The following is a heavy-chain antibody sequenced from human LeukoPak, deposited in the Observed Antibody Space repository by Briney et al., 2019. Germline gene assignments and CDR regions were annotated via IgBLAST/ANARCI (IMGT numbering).Heavy chain of an antibody. D-gene: IGHD3-10*01. V-gene: IGHV3-21*01. CDR3: ARLKKERFGELFSHLTSTPRYYFDY. Sequence: GGSLRLSCAASGFTFSSYSMNWVRQAPGKGLEWVSSISSSSSSYIYYADSVKGRFTISRDNAKNPLYLQMNSLRAEDTAVYYCARLKKERFGELFSHLTSTPRYYFDYWGQGTLVTVSS. CDR2: ISSSSSSYI. CDR1: GFTFSSYS. J-gene: IGHJ4*02.